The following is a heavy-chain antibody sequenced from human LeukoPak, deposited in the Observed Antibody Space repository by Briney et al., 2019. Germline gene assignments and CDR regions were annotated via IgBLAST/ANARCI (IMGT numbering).Heavy chain of an antibody. J-gene: IGHJ4*02. CDR1: GFTFSSYA. CDR2: ISYDGSNK. V-gene: IGHV3-30-3*01. D-gene: IGHD4-17*01. CDR3: ARETGSAVGSTDFDY. Sequence: GGSLRLSCAASGFTFSSYAIHWVRQAPGKGLEWVAVISYDGSNKYYADSVKGRFTTSRDNSKDTLYLQMNSLRAEDTAVYYCARETGSAVGSTDFDYWGQGTLVTVSS.